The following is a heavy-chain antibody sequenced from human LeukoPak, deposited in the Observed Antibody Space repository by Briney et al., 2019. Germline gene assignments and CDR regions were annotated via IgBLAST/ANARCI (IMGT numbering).Heavy chain of an antibody. Sequence: PSETLSLTCTVSGGSISSYYWSWIRQPLGKGLEWIGYNYYSGSTNYNPSLKSRVTISVDTSKNQFSLKLSSVTAADTAVYYCARGGFDILTGYYFNYWGQGTLVTVSS. CDR2: NYYSGST. J-gene: IGHJ4*02. V-gene: IGHV4-59*01. D-gene: IGHD3-9*01. CDR1: GGSISSYY. CDR3: ARGGFDILTGYYFNY.